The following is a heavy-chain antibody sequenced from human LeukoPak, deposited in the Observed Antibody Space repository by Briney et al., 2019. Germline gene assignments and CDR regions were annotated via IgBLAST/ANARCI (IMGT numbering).Heavy chain of an antibody. Sequence: SVKVSCKASGGTFSSYAISWVRQAPGQGLEWMGGIIPIFGTANYAQKFQGRVTITTDESTSTAYMELSSLRSEDTAVYYCAKVERDDILTGSDYWGQGTLVTVSS. CDR1: GGTFSSYA. J-gene: IGHJ4*02. D-gene: IGHD3-9*01. CDR3: AKVERDDILTGSDY. CDR2: IIPIFGTA. V-gene: IGHV1-69*05.